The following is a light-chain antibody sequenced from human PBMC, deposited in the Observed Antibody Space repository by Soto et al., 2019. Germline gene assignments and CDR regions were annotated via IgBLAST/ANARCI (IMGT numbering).Light chain of an antibody. CDR2: AAS. V-gene: IGKV1-39*01. Sequence: DIQMTQSPSSLSASVGDSVTITYRASQSISSYLNWYQHKPGKAPKLLIYAASNLQSGVPSRFSGSESGTDFTLTISSLQPEDFATYFCQQSYTTPLTFCGGTKVEI. CDR1: QSISSY. CDR3: QQSYTTPLT. J-gene: IGKJ4*01.